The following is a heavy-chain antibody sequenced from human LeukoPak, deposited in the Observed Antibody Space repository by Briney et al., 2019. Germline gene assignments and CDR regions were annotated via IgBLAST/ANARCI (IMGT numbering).Heavy chain of an antibody. J-gene: IGHJ1*01. Sequence: GGSVKVSCKASGYTFSSYWMSWVRQAPGKGLEWVGKINQIGGKKYYVHKVQGGFTITRDKSKNSLFLQLSSLRVEDRALYYCAGDPTEGYNNSWYGFRDWGQGTLVSVSS. CDR1: GYTFSSYW. CDR2: INQIGGKK. CDR3: AGDPTEGYNNSWYGFRD. V-gene: IGHV3-7*01. D-gene: IGHD6-13*01.